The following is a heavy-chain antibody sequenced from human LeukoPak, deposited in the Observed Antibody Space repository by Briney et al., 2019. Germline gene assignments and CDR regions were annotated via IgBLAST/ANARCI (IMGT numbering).Heavy chain of an antibody. Sequence: ASVKVSCKASGYTFTSYGISWVRQAPGQGLEWMGWISAYNGNTNYAQKLQGRVTMTTDTSTSTAYMELSSLRSEDTAVYYCARERVVVVPAAKSGYMDVWGKGTTVTVSS. CDR1: GYTFTSYG. V-gene: IGHV1-18*01. J-gene: IGHJ6*03. D-gene: IGHD2-2*01. CDR3: ARERVVVVPAAKSGYMDV. CDR2: ISAYNGNT.